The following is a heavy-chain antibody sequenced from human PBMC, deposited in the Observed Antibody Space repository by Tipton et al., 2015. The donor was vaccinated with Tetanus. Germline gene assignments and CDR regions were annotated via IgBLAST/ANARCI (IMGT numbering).Heavy chain of an antibody. CDR2: IYYSGST. D-gene: IGHD3-22*01. J-gene: IGHJ1*01. Sequence: TLSLTCTVSGGSMSNNYWSWIRQPPGKGLEWIGIIYYSGSTYYNASLRSRVTISVDTSKNQFSLQLRSVTAADTAVYYCARQDTLNYYYVGYFHDWGQGTLVTVSS. CDR3: ARQDTLNYYYVGYFHD. CDR1: GGSMSNNY. V-gene: IGHV4-39*01.